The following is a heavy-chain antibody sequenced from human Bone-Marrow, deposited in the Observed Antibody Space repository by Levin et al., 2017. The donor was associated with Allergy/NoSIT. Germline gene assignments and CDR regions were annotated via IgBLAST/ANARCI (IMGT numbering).Heavy chain of an antibody. CDR3: VGRAEDRSGYYSYYFDY. D-gene: IGHD3-22*01. Sequence: SETLSLNCNVSGGSMSSNDFYWGWIRQPPGKGLEWIGIIYHSGTTYYNPSLKSRVTISVDTSKNQFSLKLTSVTAADTAVYYCVGRAEDRSGYYSYYFDYWGQGTLVTVSS. CDR1: GGSMSSNDFY. V-gene: IGHV4-39*01. CDR2: IYHSGTT. J-gene: IGHJ4*02.